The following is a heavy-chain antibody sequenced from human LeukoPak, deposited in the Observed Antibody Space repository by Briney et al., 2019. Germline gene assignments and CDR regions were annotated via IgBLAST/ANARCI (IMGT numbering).Heavy chain of an antibody. CDR2: IYRGGSS. D-gene: IGHD3-22*01. V-gene: IGHV3-66*01. Sequence: GGSLRLSCVASGFIVSNNYMSWVRQAPGMGLEWVSTIYRGGSSFYADSVKGRFTISRDNSKNTLYLQMDSLRAEDTAVYYCVRDDDRPDNGLDYWGQGTLVTVSS. J-gene: IGHJ4*02. CDR3: VRDDDRPDNGLDY. CDR1: GFIVSNNY.